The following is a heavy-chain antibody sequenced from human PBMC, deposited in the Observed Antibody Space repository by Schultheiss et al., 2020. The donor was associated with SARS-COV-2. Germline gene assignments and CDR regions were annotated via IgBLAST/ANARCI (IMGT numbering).Heavy chain of an antibody. CDR2: INPSGGST. CDR3: ARGAPQAYDSSGYYYYY. D-gene: IGHD3-22*01. Sequence: SVKVSCKASGGTFSSYAISWVRQAPGQGLEWMGIINPSGGSTSYAQKFQGRVTITADESTSTAYMELSSLRSEDTAVYYCARGAPQAYDSSGYYYYYWGQGTLVTVSS. V-gene: IGHV1-69*11. J-gene: IGHJ4*02. CDR1: GGTFSSYA.